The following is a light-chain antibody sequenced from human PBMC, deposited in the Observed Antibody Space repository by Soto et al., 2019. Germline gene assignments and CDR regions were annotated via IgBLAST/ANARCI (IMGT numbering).Light chain of an antibody. J-gene: IGLJ2*01. V-gene: IGLV1-40*01. Sequence: QSVLPQPPSVSGAPGQRVTISCTGSSSNIGAGSDVHWYQQLPGTAPKHRIYGNSNRPSGVPGRFAGAKSGTSASLAITGRQAEDEADYYCQSYDSSLSGSDVVFGGGTKLPVL. CDR2: GNS. CDR3: QSYDSSLSGSDVV. CDR1: SSNIGAGSD.